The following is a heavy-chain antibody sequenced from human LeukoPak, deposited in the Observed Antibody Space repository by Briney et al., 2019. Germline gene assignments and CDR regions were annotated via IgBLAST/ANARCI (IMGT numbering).Heavy chain of an antibody. CDR3: ARASYYDSSGYYYYYYYMDV. CDR1: GYTFTGYY. D-gene: IGHD3-22*01. V-gene: IGHV1-2*02. Sequence: AASVKVSCKASGYTFTGYYMHWVRQAPGQGLEWMGWINPNSGGTNYAQKFQGRVTMTRDTSISTAYMELSRLRSDDTAVYYCARASYYDSSGYYYYYYYMDVWGKGTTVTVSS. CDR2: INPNSGGT. J-gene: IGHJ6*03.